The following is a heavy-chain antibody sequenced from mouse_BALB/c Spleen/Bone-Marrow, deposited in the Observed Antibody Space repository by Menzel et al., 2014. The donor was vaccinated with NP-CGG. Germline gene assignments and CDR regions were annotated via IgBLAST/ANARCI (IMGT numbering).Heavy chain of an antibody. D-gene: IGHD1-1*01. CDR2: IDPANGNT. Sequence: VQLQQPGAELVKPGASVKLSCTASGFNIKDTYMHWVKQRPEQGLEWIGRIDPANGNTKYDPKFQGKATITADTSSNPAYLQLSSLTAEDTAVYYCARGGSSYGWYFDVWGAGTTVTVSP. V-gene: IGHV14-3*02. CDR1: GFNIKDTY. CDR3: ARGGSSYGWYFDV. J-gene: IGHJ1*01.